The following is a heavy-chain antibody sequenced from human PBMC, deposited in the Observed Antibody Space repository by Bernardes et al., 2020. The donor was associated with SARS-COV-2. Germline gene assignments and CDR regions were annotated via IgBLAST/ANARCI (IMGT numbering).Heavy chain of an antibody. Sequence: ASVKVSCKASGYTFTNYGIDWVRQAPGHGLEWLGWISGYNGNTNYARHLQDRVSMTIEISTNTAFMELRRLRSDDTAVYYCARVEGFCSGGTCFSLFYFDHWGQGTLVSVSS. CDR1: GYTFTNYG. CDR2: ISGYNGNT. J-gene: IGHJ4*02. CDR3: ARVEGFCSGGTCFSLFYFDH. D-gene: IGHD2-15*01. V-gene: IGHV1-18*04.